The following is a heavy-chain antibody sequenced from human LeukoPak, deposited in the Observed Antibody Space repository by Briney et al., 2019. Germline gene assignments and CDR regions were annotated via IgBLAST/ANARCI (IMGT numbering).Heavy chain of an antibody. CDR3: AKDRGGSYWGDY. Sequence: PGGSLRLSCAASGFTFDDYAMHWVRHAPGKGLEWVSLISGDGGSTYYADSVKGRFTISRDNSKNSLYLQMNSLRTEDTALYYCAKDRGGSYWGDYWGQGTLVTVSS. CDR2: ISGDGGST. CDR1: GFTFDDYA. J-gene: IGHJ4*02. D-gene: IGHD1-26*01. V-gene: IGHV3-43*02.